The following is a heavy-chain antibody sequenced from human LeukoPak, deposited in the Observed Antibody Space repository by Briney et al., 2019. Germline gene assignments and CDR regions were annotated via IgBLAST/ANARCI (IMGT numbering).Heavy chain of an antibody. V-gene: IGHV3-21*01. J-gene: IGHJ5*02. Sequence: GGSLRLSCAASGFTFSSYSMNWVRQAPGKGLEWVSSISSSSYIYYADSVKGRFTISRDNAKNSLYLQMNSLRAEDTAVYYCARSGLRSSNWFDPWGQGTLVTVSS. CDR2: ISSSSYI. CDR3: ARSGLRSSNWFDP. CDR1: GFTFSSYS. D-gene: IGHD4-17*01.